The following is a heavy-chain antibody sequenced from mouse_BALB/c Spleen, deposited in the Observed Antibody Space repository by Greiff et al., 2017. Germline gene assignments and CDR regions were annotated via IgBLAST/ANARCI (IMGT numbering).Heavy chain of an antibody. CDR3: ARLYYGAMDY. CDR1: GFTFSSYA. Sequence: EVQGVESGGGLVKPGGSLKLSCAASGFTFSSYAMSWVRQTPEKRLEWVASISSGGSTYYPDSVKGRFTISRDNAKNTLYLQMSSLKSEDTAMYYCARLYYGAMDYWGQGTSVTVSS. D-gene: IGHD2-1*01. V-gene: IGHV5-6*01. J-gene: IGHJ4*01. CDR2: ISSGGST.